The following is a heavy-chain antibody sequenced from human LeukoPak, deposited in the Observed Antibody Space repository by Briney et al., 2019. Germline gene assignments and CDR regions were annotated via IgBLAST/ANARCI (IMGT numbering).Heavy chain of an antibody. J-gene: IGHJ4*02. CDR1: GYTFTSYD. CDR3: ARAYVYCSGGSCYPNFDY. D-gene: IGHD2-15*01. Sequence: ASVKVSCKASGYTFTSYDINWVRRATGQGLEWMGWMNPNSGNTGYAQKFQGRVTMTRNTSISTAYMELSSLRSEDTAVYYCARAYVYCSGGSCYPNFDYWGQGTLVTVSS. V-gene: IGHV1-8*01. CDR2: MNPNSGNT.